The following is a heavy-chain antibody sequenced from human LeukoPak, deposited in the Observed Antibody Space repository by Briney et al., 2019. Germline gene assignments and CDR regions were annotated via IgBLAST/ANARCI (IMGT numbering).Heavy chain of an antibody. CDR2: IHPDGSRT. D-gene: IGHD5-12*01. J-gene: IGHJ4*02. CDR1: GFTFSNYW. Sequence: GGSLRLSCAASGFTFSNYWMHWLRQAPGEGLVWVSRIHPDGSRTSYTDSVKGRFTISRDNAKNTLYLQMNSLRAEDSAVYFCAREQRYDDFDYWGQGILVTVSS. V-gene: IGHV3-74*01. CDR3: AREQRYDDFDY.